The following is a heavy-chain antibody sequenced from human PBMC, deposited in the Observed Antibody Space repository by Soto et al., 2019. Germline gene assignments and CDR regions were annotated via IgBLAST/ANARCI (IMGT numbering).Heavy chain of an antibody. J-gene: IGHJ4*02. Sequence: SVKVSCKASGGTFSSYAISWVRQAPGQGLEWMGGIIPIFGTANYAQKFQGRVTITADKSTGTAYMELSSLRSEDTAVYYCAAVPVLRFLKWLPAYFDYWGQGTLVTVSS. CDR2: IIPIFGTA. CDR3: AAVPVLRFLKWLPAYFDY. CDR1: GGTFSSYA. V-gene: IGHV1-69*06. D-gene: IGHD3-3*01.